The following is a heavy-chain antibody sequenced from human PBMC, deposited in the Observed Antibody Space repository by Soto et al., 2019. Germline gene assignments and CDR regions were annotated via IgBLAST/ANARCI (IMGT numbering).Heavy chain of an antibody. D-gene: IGHD5-12*01. CDR2: IDPSDSYT. J-gene: IGHJ6*02. CDR3: ARHESGYDFGGNYYYGMDV. Sequence: GESLKISCKGSGYSFTSYWISWVRQMPGKGLEWMGRIDPSDSYTNYSPSFQGHVTISADKSISTAYLQWSSLKASDTAMYYCARHESGYDFGGNYYYGMDVWGQGTTVTVS. CDR1: GYSFTSYW. V-gene: IGHV5-10-1*01.